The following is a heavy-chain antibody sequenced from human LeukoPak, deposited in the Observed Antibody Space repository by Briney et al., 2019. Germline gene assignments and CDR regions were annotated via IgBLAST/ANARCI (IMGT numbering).Heavy chain of an antibody. V-gene: IGHV4-39*07. Sequence: SETLSLTCTVSGGSISSSSYYWGWIRQPPGKGLGWIGSIYYSGSTNYNPSLKSRVTISVDTSKNQFSLKLSSVTAADTAVYYCARGDCSSTSCSRERTFDYWGQGTLVTVSS. J-gene: IGHJ4*02. CDR1: GGSISSSSYY. D-gene: IGHD2-2*01. CDR3: ARGDCSSTSCSRERTFDY. CDR2: IYYSGST.